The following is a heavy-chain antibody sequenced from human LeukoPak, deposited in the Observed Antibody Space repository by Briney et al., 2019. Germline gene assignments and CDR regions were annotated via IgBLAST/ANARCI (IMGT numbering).Heavy chain of an antibody. CDR2: MNPNSGNT. V-gene: IGHV1-8*01. Sequence: ASVKVSCRASGYTFTSYDINWVRQATGQGLEWMGWMNPNSGNTGYAQKFQGRVTMTRNTSISTAYMELSSLRSEDTAVYYCARVPAAAGRNWFDPWGQGTLVTVSS. CDR1: GYTFTSYD. D-gene: IGHD6-13*01. J-gene: IGHJ5*02. CDR3: ARVPAAAGRNWFDP.